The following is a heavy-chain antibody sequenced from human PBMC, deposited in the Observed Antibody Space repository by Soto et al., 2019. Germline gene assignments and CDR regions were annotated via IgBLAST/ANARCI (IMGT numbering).Heavy chain of an antibody. CDR3: TTDPKSIVGATTGETDAFDI. J-gene: IGHJ3*02. D-gene: IGHD1-26*01. Sequence: GALRLSCAASGFTFSNAWMSWVRQAPGKGLEWVGRIKSKTDGGTTDYAAPVKGRFTISRDDSKNTLYLQMNSLKTEDTAVYYCTTDPKSIVGATTGETDAFDIWGQGTMVTVSS. V-gene: IGHV3-15*01. CDR2: IKSKTDGGTT. CDR1: GFTFSNAW.